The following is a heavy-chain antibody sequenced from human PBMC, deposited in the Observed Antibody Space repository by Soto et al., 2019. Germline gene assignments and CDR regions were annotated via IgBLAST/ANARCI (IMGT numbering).Heavy chain of an antibody. J-gene: IGHJ5*02. V-gene: IGHV1-69*13. CDR1: GGTFSSYA. Sequence: GASVKVSCKASGGTFSSYAISWVRQAPGQGLEWMGGIIPIFGTANYAQKFQGRVTITADESTSTAYMELSSLRSEDTAVYYCAGSIAAAVSRGFDPWGQGTLVTVSS. CDR3: AGSIAAAVSRGFDP. D-gene: IGHD6-13*01. CDR2: IIPIFGTA.